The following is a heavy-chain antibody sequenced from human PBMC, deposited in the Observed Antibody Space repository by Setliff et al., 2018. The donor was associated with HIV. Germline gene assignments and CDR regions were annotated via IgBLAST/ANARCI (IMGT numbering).Heavy chain of an antibody. CDR2: IKQDGSEK. Sequence: PGGSLRLSCAASGFTFSNYAMNWVRQAPGKGLEWVANIKQDGSEKYYVDSVKGRFTISRDNAKNSLYLQMNNLRVEDTAVYYCVRDYMWAFDYWGQGTLVTVSS. CDR3: VRDYMWAFDY. CDR1: GFTFSNYA. V-gene: IGHV3-7*01. J-gene: IGHJ4*02. D-gene: IGHD1-26*01.